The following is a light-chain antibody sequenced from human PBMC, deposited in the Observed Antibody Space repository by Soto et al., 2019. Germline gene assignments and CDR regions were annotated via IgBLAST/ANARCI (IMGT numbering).Light chain of an antibody. Sequence: EVVMTQSPATLSASPGERATLSCWASETVATNLAWYQQKPGQAPRRLISGASTRAAGISDRLRGSGSGTEFTLAISSLRSEDSGIYYCQQYFAWPPMTFGQGTKVEI. V-gene: IGKV3-15*01. CDR2: GAS. J-gene: IGKJ1*01. CDR1: ETVATN. CDR3: QQYFAWPPMT.